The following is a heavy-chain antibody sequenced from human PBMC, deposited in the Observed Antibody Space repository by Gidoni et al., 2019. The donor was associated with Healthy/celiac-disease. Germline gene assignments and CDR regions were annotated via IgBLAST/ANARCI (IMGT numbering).Heavy chain of an antibody. Sequence: QVQLVESGGGVVQPGRSLRLSCAATGCPFSSYGMHWVRQAPGKGLEWVAVISYDGSNKYYADSVKGRFTISRDNSKNTLYLQMNSLRAEDTAVYYCAKVEYSSLAFDYWGQGTLVTVSS. J-gene: IGHJ4*02. CDR1: GCPFSSYG. D-gene: IGHD6-6*01. V-gene: IGHV3-30*18. CDR3: AKVEYSSLAFDY. CDR2: ISYDGSNK.